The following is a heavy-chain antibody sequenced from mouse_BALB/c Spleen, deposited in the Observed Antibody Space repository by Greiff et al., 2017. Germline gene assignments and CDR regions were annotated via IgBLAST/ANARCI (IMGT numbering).Heavy chain of an antibody. V-gene: IGHV5-6-3*01. CDR2: INSNGGST. CDR1: GFTFSSYG. CDR3: ARDGGYGAMDY. D-gene: IGHD2-2*01. Sequence: EVQGVESGGGLVQPGGSLKLSCAASGFTFSSYGMSWVRQTPDKRLELVATINSNGGSTYYPDSVKGRFTISRDNAKNTLYLQMSSLKSEDTAMYYCARDGGYGAMDYWGQGTSVTVSS. J-gene: IGHJ4*01.